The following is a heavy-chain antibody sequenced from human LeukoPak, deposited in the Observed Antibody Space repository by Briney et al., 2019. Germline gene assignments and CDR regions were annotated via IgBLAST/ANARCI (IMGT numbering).Heavy chain of an antibody. V-gene: IGHV4-61*02. CDR1: GDPISSGSYY. CDR2: IYTSGST. J-gene: IGHJ6*03. Sequence: SETLTLTCTVSGDPISSGSYYWSWIRQPAGKGLEWIGRIYTSGSTNYNPSLKCRVTISVDTSKNQFSPKLSSVTAADTAVYYGARGKVIAARRGYYYYYMDVRGKGTTVTVSS. D-gene: IGHD6-6*01. CDR3: ARGKVIAARRGYYYYYMDV.